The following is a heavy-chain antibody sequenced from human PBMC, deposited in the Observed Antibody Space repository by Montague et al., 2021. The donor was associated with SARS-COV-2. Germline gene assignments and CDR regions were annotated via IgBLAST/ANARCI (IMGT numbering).Heavy chain of an antibody. CDR2: IDWDDDK. Sequence: VKPTQTLTLTCTFSGFSLGTSGMCVSWIRQPPGKALEWLARIDWDDDKYYSTSLKTRLTISKDTSKNQVVLTMTNMDPVDTATYYCARTHYDILTGYEDGMDVWGQGTTVTVSS. CDR3: ARTHYDILTGYEDGMDV. CDR1: GFSLGTSGMC. V-gene: IGHV2-70*11. J-gene: IGHJ6*02. D-gene: IGHD3-9*01.